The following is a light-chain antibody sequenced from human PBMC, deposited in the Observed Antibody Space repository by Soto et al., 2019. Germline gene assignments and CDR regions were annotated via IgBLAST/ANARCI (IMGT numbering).Light chain of an antibody. CDR2: DVT. CDR3: SSYTSSDSWV. J-gene: IGLJ3*02. V-gene: IGLV2-14*03. Sequence: QSALTQPASVSGSPGQSITISCTGTNSDVGGYNYVSWYQQHPGKAHKLMIYDVTDRPSGVSSRFSGSKSGNTASLTISGIQAEDEANYYCSSYTSSDSWVFGVGTKRTVL. CDR1: NSDVGGYNY.